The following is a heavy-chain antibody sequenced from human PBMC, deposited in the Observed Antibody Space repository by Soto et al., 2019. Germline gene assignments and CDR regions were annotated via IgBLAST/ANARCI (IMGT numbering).Heavy chain of an antibody. CDR1: GFTFSSYG. J-gene: IGHJ4*02. CDR3: VSDRGYGHASVPYS. V-gene: IGHV3-30*03. CDR2: ISYDGGLQ. Sequence: QAQLVESGGGVVQPGRSLRLSCAASGFTFSSYGMHWVGQAPGTGLEWVAVISYDGGLQHYADSVKGRFTISRDNSRNLVLLQMNSLRAEDTAVYYWVSDRGYGHASVPYSWGQGTLVSVSS. D-gene: IGHD5-18*01.